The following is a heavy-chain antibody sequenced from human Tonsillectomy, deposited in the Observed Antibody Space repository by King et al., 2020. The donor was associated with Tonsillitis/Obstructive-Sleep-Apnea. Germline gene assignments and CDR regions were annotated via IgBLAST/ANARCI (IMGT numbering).Heavy chain of an antibody. CDR1: GFTFSSYS. D-gene: IGHD3-3*01. V-gene: IGHV3-21*01. J-gene: IGHJ5*02. Sequence: VQLVESGGGLVKPGGSLRLSCAASGFTFSSYSMNWVRQAPGKGLEWVSSISSSSSYIYYADSVKGRFTISRDSAKNSLYLQMNSLRAEDTAVYYCARDRPYYDFWSGYYGGWFDPWGQGTLVTVSS. CDR2: ISSSSSYI. CDR3: ARDRPYYDFWSGYYGGWFDP.